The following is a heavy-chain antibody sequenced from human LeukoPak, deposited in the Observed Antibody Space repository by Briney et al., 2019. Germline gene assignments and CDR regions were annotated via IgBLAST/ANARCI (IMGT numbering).Heavy chain of an antibody. D-gene: IGHD6-13*01. J-gene: IGHJ4*02. CDR1: GFTFSSYA. CDR3: ARDLIAAAEYFDY. V-gene: IGHV3-30*04. CDR2: ISYDGSNK. Sequence: PGGSLTLSCAASGFTFSSYAMHWVRQAPGKGLEWVAVISYDGSNKYYADSVKGRFTISRDNSKNTLYLQMNSLRAEDTAVYYCARDLIAAAEYFDYWGQGTLVTVSS.